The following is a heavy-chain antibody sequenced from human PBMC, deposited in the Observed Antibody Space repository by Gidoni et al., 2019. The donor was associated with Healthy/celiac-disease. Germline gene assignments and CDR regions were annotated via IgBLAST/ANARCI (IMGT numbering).Heavy chain of an antibody. Sequence: QLQLQESGPGLVKPSETLSLTCTVSGGSISSSSYYWGWIRQPPGKGLEWIGSIYYSGSTYHNPSLKSRVTISVDTSKNQFSLKLSSVTAADTAVYYCARLSSGYRFDYWGQGTLVTVSS. D-gene: IGHD3-22*01. V-gene: IGHV4-39*01. CDR1: GGSISSSSYY. CDR3: ARLSSGYRFDY. J-gene: IGHJ4*02. CDR2: IYYSGST.